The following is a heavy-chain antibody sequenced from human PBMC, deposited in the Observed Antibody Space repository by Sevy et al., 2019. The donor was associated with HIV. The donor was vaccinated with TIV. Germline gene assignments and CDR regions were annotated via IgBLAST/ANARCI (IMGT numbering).Heavy chain of an antibody. Sequence: SETLSLTCTVSGGSISSGGYYWSWIRQHPGKGLEWIGYIYYSGSTYYNPSLKSRVTISVDTSKNQFSLKLSSVTAADTAVYYWAGREGYCSGGSCYEKRKGAFDIWGQGTMVTVSS. CDR2: IYYSGST. CDR3: AGREGYCSGGSCYEKRKGAFDI. D-gene: IGHD2-15*01. V-gene: IGHV4-31*03. J-gene: IGHJ3*02. CDR1: GGSISSGGYY.